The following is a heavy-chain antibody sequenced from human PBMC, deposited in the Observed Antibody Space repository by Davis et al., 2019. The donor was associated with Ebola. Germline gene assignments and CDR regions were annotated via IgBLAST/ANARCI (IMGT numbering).Heavy chain of an antibody. J-gene: IGHJ3*02. CDR3: TTPGGQDSGYDVFDI. CDR1: GYTFTNYY. D-gene: IGHD5-12*01. CDR2: NNPTDGRT. Sequence: ASVKVSCKASGYTFTNYYMHWVRQAPGQGLEWMGMNNPTDGRTIYAQKFQGRVTVTRDTSTTTVYMDLSSLRSEDTAIYYCTTPGGQDSGYDVFDIWSQGTMVTVSS. V-gene: IGHV1-46*03.